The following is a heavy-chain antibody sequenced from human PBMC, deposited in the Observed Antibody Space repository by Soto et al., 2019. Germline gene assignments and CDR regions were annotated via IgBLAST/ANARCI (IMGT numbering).Heavy chain of an antibody. D-gene: IGHD2-21*01. V-gene: IGHV3-21*01. CDR3: ARCLGGLHYYYGMDV. CDR1: GFTFSGLC. Sequence: GGSLRLSCAASGFTFSGLCMSWVRQAPGRGLEWVSCVSTGTTYMYYADSVRGRFTISTDNAQNSLYLQMNSLRVEDTAVYYCARCLGGLHYYYGMDVWGQGTTVTVSS. CDR2: VSTGTTYM. J-gene: IGHJ6*02.